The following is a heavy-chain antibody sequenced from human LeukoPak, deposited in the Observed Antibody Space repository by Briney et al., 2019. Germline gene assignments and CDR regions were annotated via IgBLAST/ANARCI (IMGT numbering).Heavy chain of an antibody. Sequence: GESLKISCKGSGYSFTSYWIGWVRQMPGKGLEWMGIIYPGDSDTRYSPSFQGQVTISADKSISTAYLQWSSLKASDTAIYYCARAGQYCSGGSCYSLGKFDYWGQGTLVTVSS. CDR1: GYSFTSYW. J-gene: IGHJ4*02. CDR2: IYPGDSDT. D-gene: IGHD2-15*01. CDR3: ARAGQYCSGGSCYSLGKFDY. V-gene: IGHV5-51*01.